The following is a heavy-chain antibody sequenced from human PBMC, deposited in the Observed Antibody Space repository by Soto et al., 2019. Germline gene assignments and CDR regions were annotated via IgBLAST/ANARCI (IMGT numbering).Heavy chain of an antibody. V-gene: IGHV3-30*03. Sequence: QVQLVESGGGVVHPGRSLRLSCAASGFSFSDFGFHWVRLAPGKGLKWLALISSDGSNRFYGDSVKGRFTISRDNSANSRYLQMNRLTIEDTAIYYCARDLSRWPMGMSLESWGQGTLVTVSS. CDR1: GFSFSDFG. CDR3: ARDLSRWPMGMSLES. D-gene: IGHD3-10*01. J-gene: IGHJ4*02. CDR2: ISSDGSNR.